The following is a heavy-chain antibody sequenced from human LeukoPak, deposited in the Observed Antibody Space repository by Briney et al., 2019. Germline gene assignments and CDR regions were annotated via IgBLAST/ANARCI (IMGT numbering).Heavy chain of an antibody. D-gene: IGHD2-21*02. J-gene: IGHJ5*02. CDR3: ARDAPIVVVTGFDP. Sequence: PGGSLRLSCAASGFTFSSYSMNWVRQAPGKGLEWVSSISSSSSYIYYADSVKGRFTISRENANNSLYLQMNSLGAEFMAVYYCARDAPIVVVTGFDPWGQGTLVTVSS. CDR2: ISSSSSYI. CDR1: GFTFSSYS. V-gene: IGHV3-21*01.